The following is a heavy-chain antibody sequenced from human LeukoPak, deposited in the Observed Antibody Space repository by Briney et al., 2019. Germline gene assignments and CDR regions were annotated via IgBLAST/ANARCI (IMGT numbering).Heavy chain of an antibody. CDR1: GFTFSSYA. J-gene: IGHJ4*02. D-gene: IGHD3-10*01. CDR2: IGGSGGST. Sequence: GGSLRLSCAASGFTFSSYAMSWVRQAPGKGLEWVSAIGGSGGSTYYADSVKGRFTISRDNSKNTLYLQMNSLRAEDTAVYYCAKNNYYGSGSGNDYWGQGTLVTVSS. CDR3: AKNNYYGSGSGNDY. V-gene: IGHV3-23*01.